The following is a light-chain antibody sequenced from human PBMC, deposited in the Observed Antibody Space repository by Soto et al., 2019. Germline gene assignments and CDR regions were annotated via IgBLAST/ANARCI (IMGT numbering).Light chain of an antibody. Sequence: DIQMTQSPSSLSASVGDRVTITCRASQSISSYLNWYQQKPGKAPKLLIYAASSLQSGVPSRFSGSGSGTDVTLTISSLQPEDFATYYCQQSYSTLMYSFGQGTKLEIK. CDR3: QQSYSTLMYS. J-gene: IGKJ2*01. CDR2: AAS. V-gene: IGKV1-39*01. CDR1: QSISSY.